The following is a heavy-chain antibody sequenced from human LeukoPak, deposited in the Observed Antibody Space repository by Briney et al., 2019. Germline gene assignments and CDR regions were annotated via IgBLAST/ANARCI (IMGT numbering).Heavy chain of an antibody. J-gene: IGHJ4*02. Sequence: ASVKVSCKASGYTFTSYYMHWVRQAPGQGLEWMGIINPSGGSTSYAQKFQGRVTMTRDTSTSTVYMELSSLRSEDTAVYYCARTQGLRFLAAYQPYYFDYWGQGTLVTVSS. CDR3: ARTQGLRFLAAYQPYYFDY. CDR2: INPSGGST. CDR1: GYTFTSYY. D-gene: IGHD3-3*01. V-gene: IGHV1-46*01.